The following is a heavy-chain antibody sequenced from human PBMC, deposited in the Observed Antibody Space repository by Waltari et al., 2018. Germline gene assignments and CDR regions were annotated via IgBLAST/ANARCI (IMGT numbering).Heavy chain of an antibody. CDR3: ARVRRAAAAYYYYYYMDV. J-gene: IGHJ6*03. CDR2: INHSGST. D-gene: IGHD6-13*01. CDR1: GGSFSGYS. Sequence: QVQLQQWGAGLLKPSETLSLTCAVYGGSFSGYSWSWIGQPPGKGLEWIGEINHSGSTNYNPSLKSRVTISVDTSKNQFSLKLSSVTAADTAVYYCARVRRAAAAYYYYYYMDVWGKGTTVTVSS. V-gene: IGHV4-34*01.